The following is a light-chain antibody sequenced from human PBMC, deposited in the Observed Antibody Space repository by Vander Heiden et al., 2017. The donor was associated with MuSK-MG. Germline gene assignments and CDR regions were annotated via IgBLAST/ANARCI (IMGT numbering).Light chain of an antibody. J-gene: IGKJ4*01. CDR1: QSISSY. V-gene: IGKV1-39*01. CDR3: QQSYSTPLLT. CDR2: AAS. Sequence: DIQMTQSPSSLSASVGDRVTITCRAGQSISSYLNWYQQKPGKAPKLLIYAASSLQSGVPSRFSGSGSGTDFTLTISSLQPEDFATYYCQQSYSTPLLTFGGGTKVEIK.